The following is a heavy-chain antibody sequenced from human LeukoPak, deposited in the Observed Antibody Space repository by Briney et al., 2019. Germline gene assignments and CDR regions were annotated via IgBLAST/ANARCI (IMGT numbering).Heavy chain of an antibody. CDR2: INHSGST. CDR1: GGSISSYY. CDR3: ARGPRFYDFWSGYHPQSNWFDP. V-gene: IGHV4-34*01. D-gene: IGHD3-3*01. J-gene: IGHJ5*02. Sequence: SETLSLTCTVSGGSISSYYWSWIRQPPGKGLEWIGEINHSGSTNYNPSLKSRVTISVDTSKNQFSLKLSSVTAADTAVYYCARGPRFYDFWSGYHPQSNWFDPWGQGTLVTVSS.